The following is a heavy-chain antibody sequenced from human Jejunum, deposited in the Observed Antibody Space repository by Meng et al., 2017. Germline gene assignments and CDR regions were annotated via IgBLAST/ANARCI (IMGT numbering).Heavy chain of an antibody. CDR3: ARDRGVRDLDH. CDR2: IWYDGSNK. CDR1: GLTFSSYG. J-gene: IGHJ4*02. D-gene: IGHD3-10*01. Sequence: QVKLVGFGGGVFQPGRSLRFSVAGSGLTFSSYGMHWVRQAPGKGLEWVAVIWYDGSNKYYADSVKGRFTISRDNSKDTLYLQMDSLRADDTAVYYCARDRGVRDLDHWGQGTLVTVSS. V-gene: IGHV3-33*01.